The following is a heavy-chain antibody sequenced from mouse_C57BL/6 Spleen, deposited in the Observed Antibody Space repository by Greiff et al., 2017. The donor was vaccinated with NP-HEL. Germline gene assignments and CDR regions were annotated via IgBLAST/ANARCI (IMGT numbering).Heavy chain of an antibody. CDR1: GYTFTSYW. CDR3: AREWPYYKGYFDY. V-gene: IGHV1-52*01. D-gene: IGHD1-1*01. CDR2: IDPSDSET. J-gene: IGHJ2*01. Sequence: QVQLQQPGAELVRPGSSVKLSCKASGYTFTSYWMHWVKQRPIQGLEWIGNIDPSDSETHYNQKFKDKATLTVDKSSSTAYMQLSSLTSEDSAVYYCAREWPYYKGYFDYWGQGTTLTVSS.